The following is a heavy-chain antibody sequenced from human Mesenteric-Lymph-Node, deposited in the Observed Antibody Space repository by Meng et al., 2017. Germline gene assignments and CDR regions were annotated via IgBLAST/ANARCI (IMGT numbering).Heavy chain of an antibody. Sequence: SETLSLTCAVYGGSFSGYYWSWIRQPPGKGLEWIGEVNHSGSTNYNPSLKSRVTISVDTSKNQFSLTLSSVTAADTAVYYCAKSRASSGYGAFDIWGQG. V-gene: IGHV4-34*01. CDR3: AKSRASSGYGAFDI. J-gene: IGHJ3*02. CDR1: GGSFSGYY. CDR2: VNHSGST. D-gene: IGHD3-22*01.